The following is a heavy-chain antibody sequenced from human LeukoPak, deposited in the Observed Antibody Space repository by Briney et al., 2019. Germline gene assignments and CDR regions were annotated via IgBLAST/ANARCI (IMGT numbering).Heavy chain of an antibody. CDR1: GFTVSSNY. D-gene: IGHD2-21*02. J-gene: IGHJ4*02. Sequence: PGGSLRLSCAASGFTVSSNYMSWVRQAPGKGLEWVSVIYSGGSTYYADSVKGRFTISRDNSKNTLYLQMNSPRAEDTAVYYCARTSTPYCAGDCYSEASFDYWGQGTLVTVSS. CDR3: ARTSTPYCAGDCYSEASFDY. V-gene: IGHV3-53*01. CDR2: IYSGGST.